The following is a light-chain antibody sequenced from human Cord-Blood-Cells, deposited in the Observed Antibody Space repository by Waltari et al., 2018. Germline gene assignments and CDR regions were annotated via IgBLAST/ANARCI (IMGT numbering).Light chain of an antibody. CDR2: EVS. CDR3: SSYTSSSTLV. CDR1: SSDVGGYNY. J-gene: IGLJ1*01. Sequence: QSALTQPASVSGSRGQSITISCTGTSSDVGGYNYVSWYQQHPGKAPKLMIDEVSNRPSGVSNRFSGSKSGNTASLTISGLQAEDEADYYCSSYTSSSTLVFGTGTKVTVL. V-gene: IGLV2-14*01.